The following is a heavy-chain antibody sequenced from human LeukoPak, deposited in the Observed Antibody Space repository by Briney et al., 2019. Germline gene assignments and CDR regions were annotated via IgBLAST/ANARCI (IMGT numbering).Heavy chain of an antibody. CDR3: ARQSRGAVAGTRFDY. CDR2: IYPGDSDT. CDR1: GYRFTSYW. Sequence: GASLKISFKGSGYRFTSYWIGWVRQMPGKGLEWMGIIYPGDSDTRYSPSFQGQVTISADKSISTAYLQWSSLKASDTAIYCCARQSRGAVAGTRFDYWGQGTLVTVSS. V-gene: IGHV5-51*01. D-gene: IGHD6-19*01. J-gene: IGHJ4*02.